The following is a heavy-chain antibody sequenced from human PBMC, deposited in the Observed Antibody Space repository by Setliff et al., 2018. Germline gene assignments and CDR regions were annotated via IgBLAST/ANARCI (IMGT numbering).Heavy chain of an antibody. V-gene: IGHV1-69*05. J-gene: IGHJ6*03. D-gene: IGHD2-21*02. CDR3: ARESGVVVTTTNYYYYMGV. Sequence: SVKVSCKASGDSFNNYAISWVRQAPGQGLEWMGGIIPMFGTPAYAQKFQGRVTITTDESTSTGYMGLSSLRSEDTAVYFCARESGVVVTTTNYYYYMGVWGEGTTVTVSS. CDR2: IIPMFGTP. CDR1: GDSFNNYA.